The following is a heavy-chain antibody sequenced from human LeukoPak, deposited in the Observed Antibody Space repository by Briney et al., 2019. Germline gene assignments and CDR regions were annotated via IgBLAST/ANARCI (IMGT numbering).Heavy chain of an antibody. Sequence: SVKVSCKASVGTFSSYAISWVRQAPGQGLEWMGGIIPIFGTANYAQKFQGRVTITADESTSTAYMELSSLRSEDTAVYYCARSGSVLQWLGDYYYYYGMDVWGKGTTVTVSS. D-gene: IGHD6-19*01. V-gene: IGHV1-69*01. CDR2: IIPIFGTA. J-gene: IGHJ6*04. CDR1: VGTFSSYA. CDR3: ARSGSVLQWLGDYYYYYGMDV.